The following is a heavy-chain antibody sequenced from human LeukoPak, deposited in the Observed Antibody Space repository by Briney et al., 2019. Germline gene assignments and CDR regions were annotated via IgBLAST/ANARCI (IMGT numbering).Heavy chain of an antibody. D-gene: IGHD6-13*01. V-gene: IGHV2-70*01. J-gene: IGHJ6*04. CDR2: IDWDDDK. CDR3: ARIRAAAGYYYYGMDV. Sequence: SGPALVKPTQTLTLTCTFSGFSLSTSGMCVSWIRQPPGKALEWLALIDWDDDKYYSTSLETRLTISKDTSKNQVVLTMTNMDPVDTATYYCARIRAAAGYYYYGMDVWGKGTTVTVSS. CDR1: GFSLSTSGMC.